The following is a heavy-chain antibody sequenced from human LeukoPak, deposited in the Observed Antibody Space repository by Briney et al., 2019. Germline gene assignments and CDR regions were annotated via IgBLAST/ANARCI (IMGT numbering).Heavy chain of an antibody. CDR3: ARAMKLWSVASYYYMDV. CDR1: GYTYTSYG. CDR2: ISAYNGNT. D-gene: IGHD2-21*01. V-gene: IGHV1-18*01. Sequence: ASVKVSCKASGYTYTSYGSNWLGQPPGRGLEWMGWISAYNGNTNYAQRLQGRVTMTTDTSTSTAHIALRNLRADDTSGYYCARAMKLWSVASYYYMDVWGKGTTVTVSS. J-gene: IGHJ6*03.